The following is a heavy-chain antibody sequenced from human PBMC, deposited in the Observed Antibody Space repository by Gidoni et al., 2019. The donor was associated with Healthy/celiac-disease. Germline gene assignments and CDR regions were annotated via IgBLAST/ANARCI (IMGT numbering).Heavy chain of an antibody. CDR1: GLTFSRYP. V-gene: IGHV3-23*01. CDR2: ISGSGGST. J-gene: IGHJ4*02. Sequence: EVQLLESGGGLVQPGGSLRLSCAASGLTFSRYPLSWVRQAPGKGLEWVSAISGSGGSTYYADSVKGRFTISRDNSKNTLYLQMNSLRAEDTAVYYCAKDSWAADYYDSSGYYSDYWGQGTLVTVSS. D-gene: IGHD3-22*01. CDR3: AKDSWAADYYDSSGYYSDY.